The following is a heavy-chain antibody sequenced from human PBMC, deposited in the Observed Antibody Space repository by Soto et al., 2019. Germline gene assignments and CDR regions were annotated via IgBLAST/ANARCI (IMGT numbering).Heavy chain of an antibody. CDR2: IIPIFGTA. Sequence: QVQLVQSGAEVKKPGSSVKVTCKASGGTFSSNAISWVRQAPGQGLEWMGGIIPIFGTAHYAQKFQGRVTITADDSTSTASMELSSLTSEDTAVYYCATGGRGYSSAPRLYFELWGQGTLVTVSS. J-gene: IGHJ4*02. V-gene: IGHV1-69*12. CDR3: ATGGRGYSSAPRLYFEL. D-gene: IGHD5-18*01. CDR1: GGTFSSNA.